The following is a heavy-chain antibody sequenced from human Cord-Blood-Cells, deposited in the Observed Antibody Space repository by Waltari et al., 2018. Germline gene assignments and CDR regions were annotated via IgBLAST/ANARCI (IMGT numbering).Heavy chain of an antibody. CDR2: IYHSGST. J-gene: IGHJ3*02. CDR1: GGSISSSNW. V-gene: IGHV4-4*02. Sequence: QVQLQESGPGLVKPSGTLSLTCAVSGGSISSSNWWSWVRQPTGTGLEWIGEIYHSGSTNYNPSLKSRVTISVDKSKNQFSLKLSSVTAADTAVYYCASLVDYYDSSGYSDAFDIWGQGTMVTVSS. D-gene: IGHD3-22*01. CDR3: ASLVDYYDSSGYSDAFDI.